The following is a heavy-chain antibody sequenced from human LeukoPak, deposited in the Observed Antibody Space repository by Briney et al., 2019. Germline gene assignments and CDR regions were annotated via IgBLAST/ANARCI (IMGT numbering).Heavy chain of an antibody. CDR3: AKDMVEGSGYYYPTPFDY. CDR2: ISYDGSNK. D-gene: IGHD3-22*01. J-gene: IGHJ4*02. V-gene: IGHV3-30*04. Sequence: GRSLRLSCAASGFTFRSYAIHWVRQAPGKGLEWVAGISYDGSNKYYADSMKGRFTLSRDNSKNTLYLQMNSLRAEDTAVYYCAKDMVEGSGYYYPTPFDYWGQGTLVTVSS. CDR1: GFTFRSYA.